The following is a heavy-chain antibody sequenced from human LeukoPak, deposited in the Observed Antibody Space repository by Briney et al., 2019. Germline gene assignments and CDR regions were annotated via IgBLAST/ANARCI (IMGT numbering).Heavy chain of an antibody. D-gene: IGHD2-2*01. CDR1: GGSISSYS. CDR2: IYHSGST. V-gene: IGHV4-59*01. Sequence: SETLSLTCTVSGGSISSYSWNWIRQPPGKGLEWIGYIYHSGSTKYNPSLKSRVTISVDTSKNQFSLKLNSVTAADTAVYYCARDAIATSSTAWFDPWGQGTLVTVSS. CDR3: ARDAIATSSTAWFDP. J-gene: IGHJ5*02.